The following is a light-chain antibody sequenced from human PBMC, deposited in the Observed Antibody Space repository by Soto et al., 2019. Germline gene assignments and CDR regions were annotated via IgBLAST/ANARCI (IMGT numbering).Light chain of an antibody. Sequence: DIQLTQTPSFLSASVGDRVTITCRASQGISSYLAWYQQKPGKAPKLLIYAASTLQSGVPSRFSGSGSRTEFTLTISSLQPEDFATYYCQQLNSYPTSGQGTRLEIK. CDR2: AAS. J-gene: IGKJ5*01. CDR3: QQLNSYPT. V-gene: IGKV1-9*01. CDR1: QGISSY.